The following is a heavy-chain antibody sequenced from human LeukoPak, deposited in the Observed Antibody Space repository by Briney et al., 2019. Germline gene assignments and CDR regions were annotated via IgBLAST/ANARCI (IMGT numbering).Heavy chain of an antibody. V-gene: IGHV3-33*01. Sequence: PGRSLRLSCAASGFTFSSYGMHWVRRAPGKGLEWVAVIWYDGSNKYYADSVKGRFTISRDNSKNTLYLQMNSLRAEDTAVYYCAREYYYDSNDAFDIWGQGTMVTVSS. CDR2: IWYDGSNK. CDR1: GFTFSSYG. CDR3: AREYYYDSNDAFDI. J-gene: IGHJ3*02. D-gene: IGHD3-22*01.